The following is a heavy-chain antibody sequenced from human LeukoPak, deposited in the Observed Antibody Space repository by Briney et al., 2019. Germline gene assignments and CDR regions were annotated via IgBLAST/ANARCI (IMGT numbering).Heavy chain of an antibody. D-gene: IGHD2-21*01. CDR2: IKSKIDGGTT. J-gene: IGHJ4*02. V-gene: IGHV3-15*01. Sequence: GGSLRLSCAASGFTFSNAWMSWVRQAPGKGLEWVGRIKSKIDGGTTDYGAPVKGRFTISRDDSKNTLYLQMNRLKTEDTAVYYCARAPVTSCRGAFCYPFDLWGQGVLVTVSS. CDR1: GFTFSNAW. CDR3: ARAPVTSCRGAFCYPFDL.